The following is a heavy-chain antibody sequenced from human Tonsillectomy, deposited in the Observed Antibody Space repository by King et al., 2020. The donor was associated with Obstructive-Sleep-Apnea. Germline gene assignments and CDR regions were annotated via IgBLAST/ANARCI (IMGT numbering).Heavy chain of an antibody. CDR2: IYYSGRT. CDR3: ARDGAVAGTGAFDY. CDR1: GGSISSYY. Sequence: HVQLQESGPGLVKPSETLSLTCTVSGGSISSYYWSWIRQPPGKGLEWIGYIYYSGRTNYNPSLKSRVTISVDTSKNQFSLQLSSVTAADTAVYYCARDGAVAGTGAFDYWGQGTLVTVSS. V-gene: IGHV4-59*01. J-gene: IGHJ4*02. D-gene: IGHD6-19*01.